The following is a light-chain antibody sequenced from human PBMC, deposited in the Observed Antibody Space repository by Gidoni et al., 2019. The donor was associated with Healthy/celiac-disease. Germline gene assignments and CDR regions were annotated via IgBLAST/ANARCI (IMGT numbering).Light chain of an antibody. CDR1: SSNIGMNT. Sequence: QSVLTQPPSASGTPGQRVTISCSGSSSNIGMNTVNCYQQLPGTAPKLLIYSNNQRPSGVPNRFSGSKSGTSASLAISGLQSEDEADYYCAAWDDSLNGHWVFGGGTKLTVL. J-gene: IGLJ3*02. CDR3: AAWDDSLNGHWV. CDR2: SNN. V-gene: IGLV1-44*01.